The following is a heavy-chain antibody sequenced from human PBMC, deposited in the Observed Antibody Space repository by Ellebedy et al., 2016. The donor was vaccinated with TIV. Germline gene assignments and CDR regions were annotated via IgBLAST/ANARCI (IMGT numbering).Heavy chain of an antibody. J-gene: IGHJ6*02. V-gene: IGHV1-2*04. Sequence: ASVKVSXXASGYTFTGYYMHWVRQAPGQGLEWMGWINPNSGGTNYAQKFQGWVTMTRDTSISIAYMELSRLRSDDTAVYYCARGDIVVVPALNGMDVWGQGTTVTVSS. CDR3: ARGDIVVVPALNGMDV. CDR1: GYTFTGYY. D-gene: IGHD2-2*01. CDR2: INPNSGGT.